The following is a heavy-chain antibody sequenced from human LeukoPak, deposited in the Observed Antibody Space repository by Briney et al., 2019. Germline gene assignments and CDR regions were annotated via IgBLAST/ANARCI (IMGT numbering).Heavy chain of an antibody. J-gene: IGHJ4*02. D-gene: IGHD3-10*01. CDR1: GFTFSSYW. Sequence: QSGGSLRLSSAASGFTFSSYWMSWVRQAPGKGLEWVANIKQDGSEKYYVDSVKGRFTISRDNAKNSLYLQVNSLRAEDTAVYYCAREGWFGELLSHPFDYWGQGTLVTVSS. CDR3: AREGWFGELLSHPFDY. V-gene: IGHV3-7*01. CDR2: IKQDGSEK.